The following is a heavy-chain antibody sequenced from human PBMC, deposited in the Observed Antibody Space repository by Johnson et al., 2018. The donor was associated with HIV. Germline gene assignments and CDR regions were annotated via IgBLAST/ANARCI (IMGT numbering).Heavy chain of an antibody. D-gene: IGHD3-9*01. CDR3: AKVHMYYDILTGYGAFDI. CDR1: GFTVSSNY. CDR2: IYSGGST. J-gene: IGHJ3*02. Sequence: VQLLESGGGLVQPGGSLRLSCAASGFTVSSNYMSWVRQAPGKGLEWVSVIYSGGSTYYADSVKGRFTISRDNSKNTLYLQMNSLRAEDTAVYYCAKVHMYYDILTGYGAFDIWGRGTMVTVST. V-gene: IGHV3-66*02.